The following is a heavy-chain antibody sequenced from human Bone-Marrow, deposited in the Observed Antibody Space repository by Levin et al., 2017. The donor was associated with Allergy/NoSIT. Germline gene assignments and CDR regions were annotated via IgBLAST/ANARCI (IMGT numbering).Heavy chain of an antibody. CDR3: ASFLWSGYVFDYYYGMDG. Sequence: GASVKVSCKASGYTFTSYGISWVRQAPGQGLEWMGWISAYNGNTNYAQKLQGRVTMTTDTSTSTAYMELRSLRSDDTAVYYCASFLWSGYVFDYYYGMDGWGQGTTVTVSS. CDR2: ISAYNGNT. CDR1: GYTFTSYG. J-gene: IGHJ6*02. D-gene: IGHD3-3*01. V-gene: IGHV1-18*01.